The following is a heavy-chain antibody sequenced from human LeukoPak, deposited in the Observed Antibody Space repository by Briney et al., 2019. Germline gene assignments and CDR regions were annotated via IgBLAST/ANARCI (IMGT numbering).Heavy chain of an antibody. V-gene: IGHV4-39*01. CDR2: IYYGGET. D-gene: IGHD2-15*01. Sequence: PSETLSLTCTVSGDSISSTYYYWVWIRQPPGKGLEWIGSIYYGGETYYNPSLRSRVTISSDTSKNQFSLSLHSVTATDTAVYYCARGRECSGGSCYYYYYGMDVWGQGTTVTVSS. J-gene: IGHJ6*02. CDR3: ARGRECSGGSCYYYYYGMDV. CDR1: GDSISSTYYY.